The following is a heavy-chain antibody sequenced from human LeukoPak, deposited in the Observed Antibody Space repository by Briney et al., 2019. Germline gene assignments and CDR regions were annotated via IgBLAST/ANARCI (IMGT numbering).Heavy chain of an antibody. J-gene: IGHJ4*02. Sequence: GGSLRLSCAASGFTFSVYDMSWVRQAPGKGLEWVSGVTGGGVSTYYADSVRGRFIISRDNSKNTLSLQMNSLRAEDTAVYYCAKSGPTYGSFDNWGQGTLVTVSS. CDR2: VTGGGVST. CDR3: AKSGPTYGSFDN. D-gene: IGHD6-19*01. V-gene: IGHV3-23*01. CDR1: GFTFSVYD.